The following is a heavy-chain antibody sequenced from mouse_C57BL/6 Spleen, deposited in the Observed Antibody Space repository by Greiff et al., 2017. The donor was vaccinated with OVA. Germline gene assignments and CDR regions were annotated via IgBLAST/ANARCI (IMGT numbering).Heavy chain of an antibody. CDR2: IWGGGST. CDR1: GFSLTSYG. Sequence: VKLMESGPGLVAPSQSLSITCTVSGFSLTSYGVDWVRQPPGKGLEWLGVIWGGGSTNYNSALMSRLSISKDNSKSQVFLKMNSLQTDDTAMYYCAKHTTNYYGSSPDAMDYWGQGTSVTVSS. D-gene: IGHD1-1*01. J-gene: IGHJ4*01. CDR3: AKHTTNYYGSSPDAMDY. V-gene: IGHV2-9*01.